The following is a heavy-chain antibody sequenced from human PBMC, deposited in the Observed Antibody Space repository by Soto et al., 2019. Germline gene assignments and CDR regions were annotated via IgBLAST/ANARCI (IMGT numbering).Heavy chain of an antibody. Sequence: GGSLRLSCAASGFTFSSYAMSWVRQAPGKGLEWVSGISGSGSSTYYADSVKGRFTISRDNSKNTLDLQMNSLRAEDTAVYYCAKEAGGVYYDSTGYYFDYWGQGTLVTVSS. D-gene: IGHD3-22*01. CDR3: AKEAGGVYYDSTGYYFDY. V-gene: IGHV3-23*01. CDR1: GFTFSSYA. J-gene: IGHJ4*02. CDR2: ISGSGSST.